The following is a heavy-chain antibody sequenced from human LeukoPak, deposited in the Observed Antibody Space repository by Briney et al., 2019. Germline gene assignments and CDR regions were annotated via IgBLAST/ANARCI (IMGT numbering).Heavy chain of an antibody. CDR2: VSPDGRRT. J-gene: IGHJ4*02. V-gene: IGHV3-74*01. CDR1: GFTFTSYW. CDR3: ARVLSYFGSGSYPAY. D-gene: IGHD3-10*01. Sequence: GGTLRLSCAASGFTFTSYWMHWVRQVPGKGLVWIAHVSPDGRRTDYADSVKGRFTVSRDNTNHILYLQMNSLTADDTAVYYCARVLSYFGSGSYPAYWGQGTLVTVSS.